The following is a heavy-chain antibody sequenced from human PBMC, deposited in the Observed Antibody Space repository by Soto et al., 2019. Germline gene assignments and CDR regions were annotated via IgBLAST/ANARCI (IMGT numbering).Heavy chain of an antibody. D-gene: IGHD3-22*01. V-gene: IGHV4-4*07. Sequence: PSETLSLTCTVSGGSIRSYYWSWIRQPAGKGLEWIGRIYTSGSTNYNPSLKSRVTMSVDTSKNQFSLKLSSVTAADTAVYYCARAQYYYDSSGIHAAFDIWGLGTMVTVSS. J-gene: IGHJ3*02. CDR3: ARAQYYYDSSGIHAAFDI. CDR1: GGSIRSYY. CDR2: IYTSGST.